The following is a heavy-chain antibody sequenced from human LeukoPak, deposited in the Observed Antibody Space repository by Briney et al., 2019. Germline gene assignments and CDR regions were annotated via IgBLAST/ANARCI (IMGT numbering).Heavy chain of an antibody. CDR2: IWYDGSNK. Sequence: GGSLRLSCAASGFTFSSYGMHWVRQAPGKGLEWVAVIWYDGSNKYYADSVKGRFTISRDNSKNTLYLQMNSLRAEDTAVYYCARSAIAAYYFDYWGQGTLVTVSS. J-gene: IGHJ4*02. CDR3: ARSAIAAYYFDY. V-gene: IGHV3-33*01. CDR1: GFTFSSYG.